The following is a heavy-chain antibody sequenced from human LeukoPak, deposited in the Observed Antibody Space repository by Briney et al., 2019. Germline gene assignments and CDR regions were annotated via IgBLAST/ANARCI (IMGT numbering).Heavy chain of an antibody. D-gene: IGHD3-10*01. CDR3: VKDGMMVRGRGYFDY. J-gene: IGHJ4*02. Sequence: PGGSLRLSCSASGFTFSSYAMHWVRQAPGKGLEYVSAISSNGGSTYYADSVKGRFTISRDNSKNTLYLQMSSLRAEDTAVHYCVKDGMMVRGRGYFDYWGQGTLVTVSS. CDR1: GFTFSSYA. CDR2: ISSNGGST. V-gene: IGHV3-64D*06.